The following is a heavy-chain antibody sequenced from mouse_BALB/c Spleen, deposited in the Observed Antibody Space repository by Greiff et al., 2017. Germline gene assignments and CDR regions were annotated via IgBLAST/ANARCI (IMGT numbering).Heavy chain of an antibody. V-gene: IGHV5-17*02. J-gene: IGHJ4*01. CDR3: ARKDYGKGYYAMDY. CDR2: ISSGSSTI. CDR1: GFTFSSFG. D-gene: IGHD2-1*01. Sequence: DVMLVESGGGLVQPGGSRKLSCAASGFTFSSFGMHWVRQAPEKGLEWVAYISSGSSTIYYADTVKGRFTISRDNPKNTLFLQMTSLRSEDTAMYYCARKDYGKGYYAMDYWGQGTSVTVSS.